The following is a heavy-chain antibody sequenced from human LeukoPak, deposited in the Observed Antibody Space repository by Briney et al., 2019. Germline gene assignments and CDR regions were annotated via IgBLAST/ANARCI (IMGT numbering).Heavy chain of an antibody. CDR2: INHSGST. CDR1: GGSFSGYY. Sequence: KTSETLSLTCAVYGGSFSGYYWSWIRQPPGKGLEWIGEINHSGSTNYNPSLKSRVTISVDTSKNQFSLKLSSVTAADTAVYYCARQNDFWSGYFDYWGQGTLVTVSS. D-gene: IGHD3-3*01. V-gene: IGHV4-34*01. J-gene: IGHJ4*02. CDR3: ARQNDFWSGYFDY.